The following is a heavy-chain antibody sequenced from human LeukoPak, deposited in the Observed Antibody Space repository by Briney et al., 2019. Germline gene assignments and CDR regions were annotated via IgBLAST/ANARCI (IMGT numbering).Heavy chain of an antibody. D-gene: IGHD3-22*01. CDR3: ARDRGGAMIGLPYFDY. V-gene: IGHV1-46*01. Sequence: ASVKVSCKASGYTFTGYYMHWVRQAPGQGLEWMGIINPSGGSTSYAQKFQGRVTKTRDTSTSTVYMELSSLRSEDTAVYYCARDRGGAMIGLPYFDYWGQGTLVTVSS. CDR2: INPSGGST. CDR1: GYTFTGYY. J-gene: IGHJ4*02.